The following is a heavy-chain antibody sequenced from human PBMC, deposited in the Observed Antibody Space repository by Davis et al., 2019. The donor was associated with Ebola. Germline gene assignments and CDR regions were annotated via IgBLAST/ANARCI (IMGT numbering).Heavy chain of an antibody. CDR2: INPNSGGT. J-gene: IGHJ3*02. D-gene: IGHD7-27*01. CDR3: ARAGEEDDAFDI. CDR1: AYTFTGYY. Sequence: SLTVSYKASAYTFTGYYTHWVRQAPGHGFEWMGWINPNSGGTNYAQKFQGWVTMTRDTSISTAYMELSRLRSDDTAVYYCARAGEEDDAFDIWGQGTMVTVSS. V-gene: IGHV1-2*04.